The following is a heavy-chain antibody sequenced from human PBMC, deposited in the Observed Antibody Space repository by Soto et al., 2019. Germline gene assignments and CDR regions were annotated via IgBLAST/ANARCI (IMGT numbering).Heavy chain of an antibody. J-gene: IGHJ6*02. Sequence: QVQLVQSGAEVKKPGSSVKVSCKASGGTFSSYTISWVRQAPGQGLEWMGRIIPILGIANYAQKFQGRVTITADKATSTAYMELIRLRSQDTAVYYCARGGIAVAGYYYYGMDFWVQGTTVTVSS. CDR1: GGTFSSYT. D-gene: IGHD6-19*01. CDR3: ARGGIAVAGYYYYGMDF. CDR2: IIPILGIA. V-gene: IGHV1-69*02.